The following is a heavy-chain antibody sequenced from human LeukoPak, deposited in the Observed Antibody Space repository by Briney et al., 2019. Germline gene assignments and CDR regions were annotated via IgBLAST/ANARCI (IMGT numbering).Heavy chain of an antibody. CDR2: IIPILGIA. J-gene: IGHJ4*02. CDR1: GGTFSSYA. D-gene: IGHD3-10*01. Sequence: ASVKVSCKASGGTFSSYAISWVRQAPGQGLEWMGRIIPILGIATYAQKFQGRVTITADKSTSTAYMELSSLRSEDTAVYYCAANYGSGSYSSDYWGQGTLVTVSS. V-gene: IGHV1-69*04. CDR3: AANYGSGSYSSDY.